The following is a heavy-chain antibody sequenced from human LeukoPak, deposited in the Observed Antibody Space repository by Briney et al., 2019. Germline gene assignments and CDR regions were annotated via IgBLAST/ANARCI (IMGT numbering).Heavy chain of an antibody. CDR3: AKELRTGVGAADY. CDR2: INPRGDST. CDR1: GYTFANHY. D-gene: IGHD1-26*01. V-gene: IGHV1-46*01. Sequence: ASVKVSRKASGYTFANHYMHWVRQAPGQGLEWMGIINPRGDSTGYAQKFQGRVTMTRDTSTSTVYMELSSLTSEDTAVYYCAKELRTGVGAADYWGQGTLVTVSS. J-gene: IGHJ4*02.